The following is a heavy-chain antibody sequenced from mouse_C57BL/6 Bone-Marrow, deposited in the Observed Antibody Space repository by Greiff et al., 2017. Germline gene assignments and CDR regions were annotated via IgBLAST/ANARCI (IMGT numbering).Heavy chain of an antibody. J-gene: IGHJ3*01. CDR3: ASAYGNYPWFAY. Sequence: VQRVESGPGLVQPSQSLSITCTVSGFSLTSYGVHWVRQSPGKGLEWLGVIWSGGSTDYNAAFISRLSISKDNSKSQVFFKMNSLQADDTAIYYCASAYGNYPWFAYWGQGTLVTVSA. D-gene: IGHD2-1*01. CDR1: GFSLTSYG. V-gene: IGHV2-2*01. CDR2: IWSGGST.